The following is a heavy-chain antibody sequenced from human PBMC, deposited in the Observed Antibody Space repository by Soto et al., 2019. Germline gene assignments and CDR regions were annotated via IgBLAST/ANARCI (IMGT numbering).Heavy chain of an antibody. CDR1: GFTFSDYY. CDR3: ARDRMEPTLWFDY. D-gene: IGHD1-1*01. V-gene: IGHV3-11*06. Sequence: QVQLVESGGGLVKPGGSLRLSCAASGFTFSDYYMSWIRQAPGKGLEWVSYISSSSSYTNYADSVKGRFTISRDNAKNSLSLQMNSLRAEDTAVYYCARDRMEPTLWFDYWGQGTLVTVSS. CDR2: ISSSSSYT. J-gene: IGHJ4*02.